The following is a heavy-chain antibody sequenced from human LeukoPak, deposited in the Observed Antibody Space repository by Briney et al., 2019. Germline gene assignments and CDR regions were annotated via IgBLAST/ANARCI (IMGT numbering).Heavy chain of an antibody. J-gene: IGHJ4*02. CDR3: TSGIVGAMGDY. Sequence: GGSLSLSCAAAGFTVSGSIMHWVRQASGKGLEWVGRIRSRANNYATTYAASVEGRFTISRDDSKTTAYLQMNSLKTEDTAVYYCTSGIVGAMGDYWGQGTLVTVSS. V-gene: IGHV3-73*01. CDR1: GFTVSGSI. CDR2: IRSRANNYAT. D-gene: IGHD1-26*01.